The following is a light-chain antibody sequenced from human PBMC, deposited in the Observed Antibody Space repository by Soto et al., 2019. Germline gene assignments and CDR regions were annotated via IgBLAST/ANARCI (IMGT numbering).Light chain of an antibody. J-gene: IGKJ1*01. CDR3: QQHGGSPAP. CDR2: GAS. Sequence: CRATQTVDNFLAWYQLKPGNAPRLLIYGASNRATGIPDRFSGSGSETAVSVTIRRLEHEEFTAYYCQQHGGSPAPFGRGTKVDIK. V-gene: IGKV3-20*01. CDR1: QTVDNF.